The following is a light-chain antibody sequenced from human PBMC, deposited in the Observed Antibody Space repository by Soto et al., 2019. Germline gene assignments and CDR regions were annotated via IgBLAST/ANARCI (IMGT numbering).Light chain of an antibody. CDR1: QSVSGDY. J-gene: IGKJ1*01. Sequence: EIVLTQSPGTLSLSPGEGATLSCRAGQSVSGDYLAWYQSKPGQAPRLLIHGASNRATGIPDRFSGSGSGTDFTLTIGRLEPEDFAVYYCQQYLITPWTFGQGTKVDI. CDR3: QQYLITPWT. CDR2: GAS. V-gene: IGKV3-20*01.